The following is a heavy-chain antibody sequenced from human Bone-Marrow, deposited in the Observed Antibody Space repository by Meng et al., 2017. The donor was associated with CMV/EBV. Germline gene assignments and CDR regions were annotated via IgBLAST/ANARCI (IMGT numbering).Heavy chain of an antibody. Sequence: GESLKISCAASGFTFSSYVMSWVRQAPGKGLEWVSSIGDDGTTTYYADSVKGLFTISRDNSKNTLYLQMNSLRADDTAVYYCVRDDYGGLDYWGQGTVVTVSS. D-gene: IGHD4-23*01. CDR3: VRDDYGGLDY. J-gene: IGHJ4*02. CDR1: GFTFSSYV. V-gene: IGHV3-23*01. CDR2: IGDDGTTT.